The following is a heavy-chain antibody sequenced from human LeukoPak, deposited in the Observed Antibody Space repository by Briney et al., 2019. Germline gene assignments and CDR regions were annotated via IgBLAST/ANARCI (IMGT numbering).Heavy chain of an antibody. CDR2: ISSSSSTT. CDR1: GVTFSAYS. V-gene: IGHV3-48*01. Sequence: PGGSLRLSCAASGVTFSAYSMNWVRQAPGKGLEWVSHISSSSSTTYYADSVKGRFTISRDNAKNSLYLQMNRLRAEDTAAYYCTVSFDYWGQGTLVTVSS. CDR3: TVSFDY. J-gene: IGHJ4*02. D-gene: IGHD5/OR15-5a*01.